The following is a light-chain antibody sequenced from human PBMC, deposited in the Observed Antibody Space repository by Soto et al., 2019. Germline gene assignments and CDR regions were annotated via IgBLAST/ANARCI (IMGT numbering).Light chain of an antibody. CDR1: QSISGW. V-gene: IGKV1-5*01. Sequence: DMQMTQSPSTLSASVGDRVTITCRASQSISGWLAWYQQKPGKAPKLLIYDVSSLESGVPSRFSGSGSGTEFILTINNLQPEDFASYFCLQVYSFPRPFGLGTKVDIK. CDR3: LQVYSFPRP. J-gene: IGKJ1*01. CDR2: DVS.